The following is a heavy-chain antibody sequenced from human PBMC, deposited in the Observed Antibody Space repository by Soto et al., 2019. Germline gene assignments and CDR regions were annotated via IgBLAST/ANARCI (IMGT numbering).Heavy chain of an antibody. J-gene: IGHJ5*02. CDR3: AVVDSTGNWFDP. V-gene: IGHV4-39*01. D-gene: IGHD3-22*01. CDR1: GGSISSSDFY. Sequence: QLQLQESGPGLVKPSETLSLTCTVSGGSISSSDFYCGWLRQPPGKGLDFIGSMYYSGTTYYNPSLKNRITISVDTSKHQFSLKLISVTAADTAVYYCAVVDSTGNWFDPWGQGALVTVSS. CDR2: MYYSGTT.